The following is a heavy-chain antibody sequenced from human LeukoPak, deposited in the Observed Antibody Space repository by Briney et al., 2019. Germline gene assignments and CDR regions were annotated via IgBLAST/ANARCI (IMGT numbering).Heavy chain of an antibody. J-gene: IGHJ4*02. V-gene: IGHV1-2*02. CDR2: INPNSGGT. Sequence: ASVKVSCKASGYTFTGYYMHWVRQAPGQGLEWMGWINPNSGGTNYAQKFQGRVTMTRDTSISTAYMELSRLRSDDTAVYYCARDKSYGDYTFEYWGQGTLVTVSS. CDR1: GYTFTGYY. CDR3: ARDKSYGDYTFEY. D-gene: IGHD4-17*01.